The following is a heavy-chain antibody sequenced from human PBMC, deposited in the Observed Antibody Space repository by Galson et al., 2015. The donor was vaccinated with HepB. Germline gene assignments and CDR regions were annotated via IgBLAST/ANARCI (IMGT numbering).Heavy chain of an antibody. CDR3: ARGRYSSSWNAFDI. CDR1: GFTFSSYG. D-gene: IGHD6-13*01. Sequence: SLRLSCAASGFTFSSYGMHWVRQAPGKGLEWVANIKQDGSEKYYVDSVKGRFTISRDNAKNSLYLQMNSLRAEDTAVYYCARGRYSSSWNAFDIWGQGTMVTVSS. J-gene: IGHJ3*02. V-gene: IGHV3-7*03. CDR2: IKQDGSEK.